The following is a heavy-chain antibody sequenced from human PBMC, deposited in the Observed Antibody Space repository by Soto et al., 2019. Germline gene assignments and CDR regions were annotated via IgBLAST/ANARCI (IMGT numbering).Heavy chain of an antibody. CDR1: GFSFSSYA. D-gene: IGHD3-3*01. J-gene: IGHJ4*02. V-gene: IGHV3-33*01. CDR3: AREINDFWSGYLY. CDR2: LWYDGSNL. Sequence: QVQLVESGGGVVQPGTSLRLSCAASGFSFSSYAMHWVRQAPGKGLEWVAALWYDGSNLNYAQSVKGRFTISRDNSKSTVYLQMNSLKVEDTGVYYCAREINDFWSGYLYWGQGTVVTVSS.